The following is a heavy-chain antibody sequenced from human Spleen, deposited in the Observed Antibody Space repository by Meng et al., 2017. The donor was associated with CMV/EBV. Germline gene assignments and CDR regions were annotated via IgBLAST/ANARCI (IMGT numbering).Heavy chain of an antibody. V-gene: IGHV3-23*01. J-gene: IGHJ4*02. CDR2: ISGSGSNT. D-gene: IGHD2-2*01. Sequence: GESLKISCAASGFTFNAYAMNWVRQAPGKGLEWVSAISGSGSNTYYADSVKGRFTISKDESKSTLYLQMNSLSADDTAVYYCAPGLLGYCSSSICSWGQGTLVTVSS. CDR3: APGLLGYCSSSICS. CDR1: GFTFNAYA.